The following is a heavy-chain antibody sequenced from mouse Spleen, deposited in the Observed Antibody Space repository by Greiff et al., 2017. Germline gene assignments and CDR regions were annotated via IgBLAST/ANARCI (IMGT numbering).Heavy chain of an antibody. CDR3: ARYDGAMDY. Sequence: EVQRVESEGGLVQPGSSMKLSCTASGFTFSDYYMAWVRQVPEKGLEWVANINYDGSSTYYLDSLKSRFIISRDNAKNILYLQMSSLKSEDTATYYCARYDGAMDYWGQGTSVTVSS. CDR1: GFTFSDYY. D-gene: IGHD2-3*01. V-gene: IGHV5-16*01. J-gene: IGHJ4*01. CDR2: INYDGSST.